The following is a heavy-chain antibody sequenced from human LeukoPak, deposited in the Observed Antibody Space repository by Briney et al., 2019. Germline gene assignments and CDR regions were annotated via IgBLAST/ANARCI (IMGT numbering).Heavy chain of an antibody. V-gene: IGHV4-59*01. J-gene: IGHJ4*02. CDR2: IYYSGST. D-gene: IGHD6-19*01. Sequence: SETLSLTCTVSSGSISSYYWSWIRQPPGKGLEWIGYIYYSGSTNYNPSLKSRVTISVDTSKNQFSLKLSSVTAADTAVYYCATSSIAVAGTTYYFDYWGRGTLVTVSS. CDR3: ATSSIAVAGTTYYFDY. CDR1: SGSISSYY.